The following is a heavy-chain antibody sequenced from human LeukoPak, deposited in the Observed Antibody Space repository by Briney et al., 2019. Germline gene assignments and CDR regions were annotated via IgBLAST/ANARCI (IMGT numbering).Heavy chain of an antibody. CDR2: ISSSSSYI. Sequence: KAGGSLRLSCAASGSTFSSYSMNWVRQAPGKGLEWVSSISSSSSYIYYADSVKGRFTISRDNAKNSLYLQMNSLRAEDTAVYYCAREVTMIVGGRYFDYWGQGTLVTVSS. D-gene: IGHD3-22*01. V-gene: IGHV3-21*01. CDR3: AREVTMIVGGRYFDY. CDR1: GSTFSSYS. J-gene: IGHJ4*02.